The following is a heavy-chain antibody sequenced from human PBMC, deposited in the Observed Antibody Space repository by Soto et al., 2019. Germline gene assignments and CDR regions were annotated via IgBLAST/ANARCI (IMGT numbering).Heavy chain of an antibody. CDR2: MNPNSGNT. J-gene: IGHJ6*03. V-gene: IGHV1-8*01. CDR1: GYTFNSYD. CDR3: ARGPIVQAHIWGYYYYYMDV. Sequence: GASLKVSCKASGYTFNSYDINWVRQATGQGLEWMGWMNPNSGNTGYAQKFQGRVTMTRNTSISTAYMELSSLRSEDTAVYYCARGPIVQAHIWGYYYYYMDVWGKGTTVTVSS. D-gene: IGHD2-2*01.